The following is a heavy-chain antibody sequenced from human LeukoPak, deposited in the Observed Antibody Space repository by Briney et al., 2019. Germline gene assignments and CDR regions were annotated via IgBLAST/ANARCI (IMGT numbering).Heavy chain of an antibody. CDR2: IDASGGNT. D-gene: IGHD3-22*01. CDR3: AKDLGGGYLTLDY. CDR1: GFTFSSYA. V-gene: IGHV3-23*01. J-gene: IGHJ4*02. Sequence: GGSLRLSCAASGFTFSSYAMTWVRQAPGKGLEWVSGIDASGGNTYYADSVKGRFTISRDNSKNTLYLQMNSLRAEDTAVYYCAKDLGGGYLTLDYWGQGTLVTVSS.